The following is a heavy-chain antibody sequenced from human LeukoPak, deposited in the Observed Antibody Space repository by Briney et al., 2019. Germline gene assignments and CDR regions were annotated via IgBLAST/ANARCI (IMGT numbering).Heavy chain of an antibody. CDR1: GGSISSYY. J-gene: IGHJ4*02. CDR3: ARLSRSSNYDFWSGLPYYFDY. CDR2: IYYSGST. Sequence: PSETLSLTCTVSGGSISSYYWSWIRQPPGKGLEWIGYIYYSGSTNYNPSLKSRVTISVDTSKNQFSLKLSSVTAADTAVYYCARLSRSSNYDFWSGLPYYFDYWGQGTLVTVSS. V-gene: IGHV4-59*08. D-gene: IGHD3-3*01.